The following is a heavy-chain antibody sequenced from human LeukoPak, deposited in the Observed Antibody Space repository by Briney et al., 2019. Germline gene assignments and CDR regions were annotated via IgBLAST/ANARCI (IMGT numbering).Heavy chain of an antibody. D-gene: IGHD1-1*01. V-gene: IGHV3-48*01. Sequence: GGSLRLSCAASGFTFSSYHMNWVRQAPGKGLEWVSYISIFSSTIYYADSVKGRFTISRDDANSLVYLQMNSLRAEDTAVYYCARTNETELDYWGQGPLPSVSS. CDR2: ISIFSSTI. J-gene: IGHJ4*02. CDR1: GFTFSSYH. CDR3: ARTNETELDY.